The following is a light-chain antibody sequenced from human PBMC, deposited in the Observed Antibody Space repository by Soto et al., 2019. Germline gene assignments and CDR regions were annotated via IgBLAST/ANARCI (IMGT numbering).Light chain of an antibody. CDR3: QQYYSTLGT. CDR2: AAS. J-gene: IGKJ1*01. CDR1: QGISSY. V-gene: IGKV1-8*01. Sequence: AIRMTQSPSSFSASTGDRVTITCRANQGISSYLAWYQQKPGKAPKLLIYAASTLQSGVPSRFSGSGSGTDFTLTISCLQSEDFATYYCQQYYSTLGTFGQGTKVEIK.